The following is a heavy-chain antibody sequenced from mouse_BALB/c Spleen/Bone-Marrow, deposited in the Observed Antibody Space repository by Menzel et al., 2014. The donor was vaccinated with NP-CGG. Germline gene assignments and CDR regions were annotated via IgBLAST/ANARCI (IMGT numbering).Heavy chain of an antibody. D-gene: IGHD3-2*02. CDR1: GFTFXSYA. CDR3: ARGGLRYFDV. V-gene: IGHV5-6-5*01. Sequence: EVQLQQSGGGLVKPGGSLKLSCAASGFTFXSYAMSWVRQTPEKRLEWVASISSGGSTYYPDSVKGRFTISRDNARNILYLQMSSLRSEDTAMYYCARGGLRYFDVWGAGTTVTVSS. CDR2: ISSGGST. J-gene: IGHJ1*01.